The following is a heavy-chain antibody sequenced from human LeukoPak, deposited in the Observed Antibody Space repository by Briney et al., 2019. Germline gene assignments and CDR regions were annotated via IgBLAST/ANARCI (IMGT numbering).Heavy chain of an antibody. J-gene: IGHJ6*03. D-gene: IGHD3-3*01. V-gene: IGHV4-61*02. CDR3: ARGFTGYDFWSGYYPPYYYYMDV. Sequence: SETLSLTCTVSGGSISSGSYYWSWIRQPAGKGLEWIGRIYTSGSTNYNPSLKSRVTISVDTSKNQFSLKLSSVTAADTAVYYCARGFTGYDFWSGYYPPYYYYMDVWGKGTTVTVSS. CDR2: IYTSGST. CDR1: GGSISSGSYY.